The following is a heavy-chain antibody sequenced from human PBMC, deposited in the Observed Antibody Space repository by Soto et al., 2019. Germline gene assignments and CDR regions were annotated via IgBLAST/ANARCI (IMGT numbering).Heavy chain of an antibody. V-gene: IGHV4-39*07. D-gene: IGHD3-10*01. CDR1: GGSISSSSYY. J-gene: IGHJ6*03. CDR3: ARGVWFGELLRRDYYYMDV. CDR2: IYYSGST. Sequence: SETLSLTCTVSGGSISSSSYYWGWIRQPPGKGLEWIGSIYYSGSTNYNPSLKSRVTISVDTSKNQFSLKLSSVTAADTAVYYCARGVWFGELLRRDYYYMDVWGKGTTVTVSS.